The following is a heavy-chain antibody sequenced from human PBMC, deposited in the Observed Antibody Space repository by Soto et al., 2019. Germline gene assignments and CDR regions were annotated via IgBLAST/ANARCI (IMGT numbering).Heavy chain of an antibody. CDR2: ISYDGSNK. D-gene: IGHD6-19*01. Sequence: GGSLRLSCAASGFTFSSYAMHWVRQAPGKGLEWVAVISYDGSNKYYADSVKGRFTISRDNSKNTLYLQMNSLRAEDTAVYYCAGAAVAGYYYYGMDVWGQGTTVTVSS. V-gene: IGHV3-30-3*01. CDR3: AGAAVAGYYYYGMDV. J-gene: IGHJ6*02. CDR1: GFTFSSYA.